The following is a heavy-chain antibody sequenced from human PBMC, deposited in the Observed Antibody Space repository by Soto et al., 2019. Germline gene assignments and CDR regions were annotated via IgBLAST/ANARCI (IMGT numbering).Heavy chain of an antibody. CDR1: SGPTRSHN. Sequence: QVQVQQSGPGLVKPSETLSLTCSVSSGPTRSHNWGWIRQAPGRGLEWIGYIYYTGITRYNPSLDSRVTISAGTSARHVYLTLSSVTAADTAVYYCVRQGIDYLHGLVDVWGQGTTVSVSS. CDR2: IYYTGIT. J-gene: IGHJ6*02. CDR3: VRQGIDYLHGLVDV. V-gene: IGHV4-59*08. D-gene: IGHD4-17*01.